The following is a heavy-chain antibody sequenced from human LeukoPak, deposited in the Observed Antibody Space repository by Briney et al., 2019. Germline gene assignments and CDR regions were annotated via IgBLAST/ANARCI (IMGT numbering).Heavy chain of an antibody. V-gene: IGHV4-39*01. D-gene: IGHD3-9*01. CDR2: IYFSGNT. CDR3: TRGSYDVLTGYSTLGEY. CDR1: GGSLSSSSYY. Sequence: SETLSLTCTVSGGSLSSSSYYWGWVRQPPGKGLEWIGNIYFSGNTYYNPSLKSRVTISLDTSQRQFSLRLNSVTAADTALYYCTRGSYDVLTGYSTLGEYWGQGTLVTVPS. J-gene: IGHJ4*02.